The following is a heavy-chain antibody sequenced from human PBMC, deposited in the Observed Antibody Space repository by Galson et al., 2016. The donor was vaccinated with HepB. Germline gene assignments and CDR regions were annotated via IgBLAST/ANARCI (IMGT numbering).Heavy chain of an antibody. J-gene: IGHJ1*01. CDR3: ARNPEVNIILQH. V-gene: IGHV3-48*02. Sequence: SLRLSCAASGFTFNTYGMNWVRQAPGKGLEWISFISSSSDIIHYADSVKGRFTISRDNAKNALYLQMNSLRDEDMAVYYCARNPEVNIILQHWGRAPWSPSHQ. D-gene: IGHD2/OR15-2a*01. CDR1: GFTFNTYG. CDR2: ISSSSDII.